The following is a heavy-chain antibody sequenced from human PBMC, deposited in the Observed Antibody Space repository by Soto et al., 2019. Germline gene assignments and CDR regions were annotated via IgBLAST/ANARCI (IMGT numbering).Heavy chain of an antibody. CDR3: ARARSGTYYFYYYDMDV. CDR2: ISYDGSDK. Sequence: QVQLVESGGGVVQPGRSLRLSCAASGFTFNIYALHWVRQAPGKGLEWVAVISYDGSDKYYADSVKGRFSISRDNSKNTLYLQVNSLRAEDTAVYYCARARSGTYYFYYYDMDVWGQGTTVTVSS. D-gene: IGHD1-26*01. V-gene: IGHV3-30-3*01. J-gene: IGHJ6*02. CDR1: GFTFNIYA.